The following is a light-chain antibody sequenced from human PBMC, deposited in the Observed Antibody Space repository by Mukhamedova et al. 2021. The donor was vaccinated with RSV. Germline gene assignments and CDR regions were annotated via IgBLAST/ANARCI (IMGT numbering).Light chain of an antibody. Sequence: WYQRRVHGKAPKLLIYDASNLQTGVPSRFSGTGSGTDFTFTISSLQPEDIGTYYCQQYINVPPYTFGQGTRLEIK. CDR2: DAS. J-gene: IGKJ2*01. CDR3: QQYINVPPYT. V-gene: IGKV1-33*01.